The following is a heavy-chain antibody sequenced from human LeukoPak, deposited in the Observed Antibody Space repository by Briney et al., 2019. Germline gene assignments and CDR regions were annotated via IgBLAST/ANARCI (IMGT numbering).Heavy chain of an antibody. J-gene: IGHJ4*02. Sequence: SETLFLTCNVSGGSISGYYWSWIRQSPGKGLEWIGYIYYSGNTNYNPSLKSRLTISLDTSKNQFSLRLTSVTAADTAVYYCAGGYSGYLLPGFDYWGQGTVVTVSS. CDR1: GGSISGYY. CDR2: IYYSGNT. D-gene: IGHD5-12*01. V-gene: IGHV4-59*01. CDR3: AGGYSGYLLPGFDY.